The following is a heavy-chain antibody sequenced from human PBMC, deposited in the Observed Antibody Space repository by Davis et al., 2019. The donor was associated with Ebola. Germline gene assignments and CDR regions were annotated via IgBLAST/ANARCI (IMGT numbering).Heavy chain of an antibody. D-gene: IGHD6-19*01. CDR1: GFTVSSNY. J-gene: IGHJ3*02. Sequence: PGGSLRLSCAASGFTVSSNYMSWVRQAPGKGLEWVSVIYSGGSTYYADSVKGRFTISRDNSKNTLYLQMNSLRAEDTAVYYCAREKQWLVDLAFDIWGQGTMVTVSS. V-gene: IGHV3-53*01. CDR3: AREKQWLVDLAFDI. CDR2: IYSGGST.